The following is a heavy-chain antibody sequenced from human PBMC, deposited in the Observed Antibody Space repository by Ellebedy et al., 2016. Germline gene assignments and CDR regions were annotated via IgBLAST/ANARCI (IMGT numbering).Heavy chain of an antibody. CDR1: GYTFTSYY. J-gene: IGHJ4*02. Sequence: ASVKVSCKASGYTFTSYYMHWVRQAPGQGLEWMGRIIPILGIANYAQKFQGRVTITADKSTSTAYMELSSLRSEDTAVYYCARHDFWSGYLGFLADYWGQGTLVTVSS. CDR3: ARHDFWSGYLGFLADY. D-gene: IGHD3-3*01. CDR2: IIPILGIA. V-gene: IGHV1-69*02.